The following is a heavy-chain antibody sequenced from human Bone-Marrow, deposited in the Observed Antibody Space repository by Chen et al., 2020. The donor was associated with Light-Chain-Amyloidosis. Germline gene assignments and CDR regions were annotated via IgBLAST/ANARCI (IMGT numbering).Heavy chain of an antibody. Sequence: QVQLQGSGPRLVKPSETLSLSCSVSGASVSQSYWSFLRQPPGGRLEWIGYSSRSGSTADNPSLRSRVTISRDTSTNQVFLKLRSVTAADTAVYFCAREAGVCGGDCLSRSYYNYGLDVWGQGTTVTVSS. CDR3: AREAGVCGGDCLSRSYYNYGLDV. V-gene: IGHV4-59*02. J-gene: IGHJ6*02. CDR1: GASVSQSY. CDR2: SSRSGST. D-gene: IGHD2-21*02.